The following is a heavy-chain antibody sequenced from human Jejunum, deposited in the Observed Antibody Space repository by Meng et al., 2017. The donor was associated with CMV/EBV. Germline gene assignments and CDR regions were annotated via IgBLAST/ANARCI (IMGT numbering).Heavy chain of an antibody. J-gene: IGHJ4*02. CDR3: VRGGSSGTLKYFDY. CDR1: GFTFSSYE. D-gene: IGHD3-3*01. Sequence: SGFTFSSYEMNWVRQIPGKGLGWISYISASTSAIYYAASVKGRFTISRDNVKNSLYLLMESLRADDTAIYYCVRGGSSGTLKYFDYWGQGALVTVSS. CDR2: ISASTSAI. V-gene: IGHV3-48*03.